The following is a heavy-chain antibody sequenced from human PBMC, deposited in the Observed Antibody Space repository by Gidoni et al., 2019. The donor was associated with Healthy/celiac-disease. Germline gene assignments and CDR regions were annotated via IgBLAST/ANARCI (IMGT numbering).Heavy chain of an antibody. Sequence: EVQLVESGGCLVQPGGSLRLSFPASVFTFSSYAMSWGRQAPGKGLEWVSAISGSGGSTYYADSVKGRFTISRDNSKNTLYLQMNSLRAEDTAVYYCAKSQDYSNWDYYYYGMDVWGQGTTVTVSS. CDR1: VFTFSSYA. J-gene: IGHJ6*02. D-gene: IGHD4-4*01. CDR2: ISGSGGST. V-gene: IGHV3-23*04. CDR3: AKSQDYSNWDYYYYGMDV.